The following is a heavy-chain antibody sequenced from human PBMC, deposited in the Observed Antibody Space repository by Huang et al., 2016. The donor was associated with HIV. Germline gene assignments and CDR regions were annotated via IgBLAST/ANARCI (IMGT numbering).Heavy chain of an antibody. D-gene: IGHD6-13*01. CDR2: ISNDGNNM. CDR3: ARGGILGTSWYRPFDY. V-gene: IGHV3-30-3*01. Sequence: QVQLGESGGGVVQPEKSLRLSCAASGFDFSSYAMKWVRQAPGKGPQCVAVISNDGNNMYYSDSVKGRFIISRDNSKNTLYLQMNSLRGEDTAIYYCARGGILGTSWYRPFDYWGQGTLVTVSS. J-gene: IGHJ4*02. CDR1: GFDFSSYA.